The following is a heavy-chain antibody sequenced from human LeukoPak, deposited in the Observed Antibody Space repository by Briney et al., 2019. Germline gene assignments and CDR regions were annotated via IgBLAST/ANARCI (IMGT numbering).Heavy chain of an antibody. V-gene: IGHV1-8*01. J-gene: IGHJ4*02. Sequence: ASVKVSCKASGYTSTSYDINWVRQATGQGLEWMGWMNPNSGNTGYAQKFQGRVTMTRNTSISTAYMELSSLRSEDTAVYYCARGLLSFYSSSRVGDYWGQGTLVTVSS. CDR1: GYTSTSYD. D-gene: IGHD6-13*01. CDR3: ARGLLSFYSSSRVGDY. CDR2: MNPNSGNT.